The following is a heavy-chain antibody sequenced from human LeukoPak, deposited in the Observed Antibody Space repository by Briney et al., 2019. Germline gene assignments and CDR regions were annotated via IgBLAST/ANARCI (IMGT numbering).Heavy chain of an antibody. D-gene: IGHD4-17*01. V-gene: IGHV3-23*01. J-gene: IGHJ2*01. CDR3: AKFVRTVRRYFDL. Sequence: GGSLRLSCAASGFTFSSYAMSWVRQAPGKGQEWVSAISGSGGSTYYADSVKGRFTISRDNSKNTLYLQMNSPRAEDTAVYYCAKFVRTVRRYFDLWGRGTLVTVSS. CDR2: ISGSGGST. CDR1: GFTFSSYA.